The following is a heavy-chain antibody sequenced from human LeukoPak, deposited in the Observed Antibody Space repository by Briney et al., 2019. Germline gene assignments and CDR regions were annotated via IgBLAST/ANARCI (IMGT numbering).Heavy chain of an antibody. CDR2: IYYSGST. CDR3: AREDTSGLDY. CDR1: GGSISSSHY. J-gene: IGHJ4*02. V-gene: IGHV4-39*07. Sequence: PSETLSLTCSVSGGSISSSHYWDWIRQPPGEGLEWIGSIYYSGSTYYNPSLKSRVTISVDTSKNQFSLKLISVTAADTAVYYCAREDTSGLDYWGQGILVTVSP. D-gene: IGHD6-19*01.